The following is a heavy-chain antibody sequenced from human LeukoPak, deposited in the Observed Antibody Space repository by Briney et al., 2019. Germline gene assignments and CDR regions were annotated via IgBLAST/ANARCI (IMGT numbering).Heavy chain of an antibody. CDR1: GYTFTSYD. J-gene: IGHJ6*03. V-gene: IGHV1-8*01. Sequence: ASVKVSCKASGYTFTSYDINWVRQATGQGLEWMGWMNANSGITGYAQKFQGRVTMTRNTSISTAYMELSSLRSEDTAVYYCARGGPYSSSWYGYYYYMDVWGKGTTVTISS. D-gene: IGHD6-13*01. CDR3: ARGGPYSSSWYGYYYYMDV. CDR2: MNANSGIT.